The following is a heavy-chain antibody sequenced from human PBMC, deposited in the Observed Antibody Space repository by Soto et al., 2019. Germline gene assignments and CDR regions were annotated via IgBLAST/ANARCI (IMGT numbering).Heavy chain of an antibody. CDR1: GGSISSGDYY. V-gene: IGHV4-30-4*01. Sequence: QVQLQASGPGLVKPSQTLSLTCTVSGGSISSGDYYWSWTRQPPGTGLEWIGYIYYSGSTYYNPALKSRFTISVDASKNQFSLKLSCVSAAHTVVYYCARAQGEAFDIWGHGTMVTVSS. CDR3: ARAQGEAFDI. CDR2: IYYSGST. J-gene: IGHJ3*02.